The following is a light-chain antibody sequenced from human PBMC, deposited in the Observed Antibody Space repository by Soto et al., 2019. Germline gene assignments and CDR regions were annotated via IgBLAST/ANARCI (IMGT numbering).Light chain of an antibody. CDR2: GAS. Sequence: EMMFTQSPCTLSLSAGERATHSCRASQSVSTYLAWYQSKPGQAPRLLIHGASNRATGIPDRFSGSGSGTDFTLTISSLEPEDFAVYYCQQYGSSPWTFGQGTKVDIK. V-gene: IGKV3-20*01. J-gene: IGKJ1*01. CDR1: QSVSTY. CDR3: QQYGSSPWT.